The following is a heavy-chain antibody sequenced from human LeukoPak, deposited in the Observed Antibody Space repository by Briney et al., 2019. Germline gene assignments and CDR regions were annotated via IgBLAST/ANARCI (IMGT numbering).Heavy chain of an antibody. CDR1: GYSFTYW. CDR3: ASARHGDYVWDY. D-gene: IGHD4-17*01. Sequence: GESLKISCKGSGYSFTYWIGWVRQMPGKGLEWMGIIYSGDSHTKYSPSFQGRVTISADNSISTAYLQWSSLEASDTAMYYCASARHGDYVWDYWGQGTLVTVS. CDR2: IYSGDSHT. V-gene: IGHV5-51*01. J-gene: IGHJ4*02.